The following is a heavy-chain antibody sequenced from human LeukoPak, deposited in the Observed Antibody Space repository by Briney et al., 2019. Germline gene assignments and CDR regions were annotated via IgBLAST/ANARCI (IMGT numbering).Heavy chain of an antibody. J-gene: IGHJ3*02. Sequence: ASVKVSCKASGYSFTSNYIHWVRQAPGQGLEWMGMIYPRDGSTSYAQKFQGRVTITADESTSTAYMELSSLRSEDTAVYYCANSGRNDAFDIWGQGTMVTVSS. CDR1: GYSFTSNY. CDR3: ANSGRNDAFDI. V-gene: IGHV1-46*01. CDR2: IYPRDGST. D-gene: IGHD1-26*01.